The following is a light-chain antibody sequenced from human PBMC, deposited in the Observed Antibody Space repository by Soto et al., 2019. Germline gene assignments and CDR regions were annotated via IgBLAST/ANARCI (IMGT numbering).Light chain of an antibody. Sequence: QSALTQPRSVSGSPGQSVTISCTGTSSDVGGYNYVSWYQQHPGKAPKLMIYDVSKRPSGVPDRFSGSKSGNTASLTISGLQAEDEADYYCCSYAGSYTDVFGTGTKATVL. CDR2: DVS. J-gene: IGLJ1*01. CDR1: SSDVGGYNY. CDR3: CSYAGSYTDV. V-gene: IGLV2-11*01.